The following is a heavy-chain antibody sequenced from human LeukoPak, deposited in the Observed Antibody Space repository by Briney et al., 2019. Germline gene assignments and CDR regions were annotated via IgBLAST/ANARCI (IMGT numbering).Heavy chain of an antibody. CDR1: RFIFSSYA. J-gene: IGHJ3*02. V-gene: IGHV3-23*01. CDR2: ISGSGGST. CDR3: AKDPSYDSSGYYYGDAFDI. D-gene: IGHD3-22*01. Sequence: RPGGSLRLSCTASRFIFSSYALSWVRQAPGKGLEWVSAISGSGGSTYYADSVKGRFTISRDNSKNTLYLQMNSLRAEDTAVYYCAKDPSYDSSGYYYGDAFDIWGQGTMVTVSS.